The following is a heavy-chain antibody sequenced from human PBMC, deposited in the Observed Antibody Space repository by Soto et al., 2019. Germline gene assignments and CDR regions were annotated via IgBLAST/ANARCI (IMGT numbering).Heavy chain of an antibody. Sequence: GVLRLSCAASGFTFSSYIMNWVRQAPGKGLEWISYISTRGNVIKYADSVKGRFTVSRDNAKSSLYLQMNSLRHEDTATYYCARDMDYSNYVGGAWGQGTLVTVS. CDR3: ARDMDYSNYVGGA. CDR1: GFTFSSYI. CDR2: ISTRGNVI. V-gene: IGHV3-48*02. J-gene: IGHJ4*02. D-gene: IGHD4-4*01.